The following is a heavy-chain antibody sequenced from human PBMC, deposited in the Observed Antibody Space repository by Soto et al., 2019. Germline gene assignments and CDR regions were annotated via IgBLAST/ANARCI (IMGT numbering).Heavy chain of an antibody. J-gene: IGHJ5*02. D-gene: IGHD6-13*01. CDR3: VSHRVVASSSSLRGRFDP. Sequence: SETLSLTCAVYGGSFSGYYWSWIRQPPGKGLEWIGEINHSGSTNYNPSLKSRVTISVDTSKNQFSLKLSSVTAADTAVYYCVSHRVVASSSSLRGRFDPWGQGTLVTVSS. V-gene: IGHV4-34*01. CDR1: GGSFSGYY. CDR2: INHSGST.